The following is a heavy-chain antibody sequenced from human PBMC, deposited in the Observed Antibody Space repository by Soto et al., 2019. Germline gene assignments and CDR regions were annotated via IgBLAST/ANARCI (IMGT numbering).Heavy chain of an antibody. Sequence: PGGSLRLSCAASGFTFSSSWMHWVRQTPGKGPMWISHINNDGSGTTYADSVRGLFTISRDNAANSLFLRMASLRAEDTATYYCTRDPNLYCVGADCYVYWGQGTPVTVSS. CDR1: GFTFSSSW. J-gene: IGHJ4*02. CDR3: TRDPNLYCVGADCYVY. CDR2: INNDGSGT. D-gene: IGHD2-21*01. V-gene: IGHV3-74*01.